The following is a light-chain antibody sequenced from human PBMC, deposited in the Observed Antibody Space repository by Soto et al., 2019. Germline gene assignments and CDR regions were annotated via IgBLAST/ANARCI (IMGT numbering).Light chain of an antibody. Sequence: DIEITQSPSTLSASVGDRVTITCRASQSISSWLAWYQQKPGKAPKLLIYKASSLESGVPSRFSGSESGAEFTLTISSLQPEDFATYYCQQLHSHPITFGQGTRLAIK. J-gene: IGKJ5*01. V-gene: IGKV1-5*03. CDR3: QQLHSHPIT. CDR1: QSISSW. CDR2: KAS.